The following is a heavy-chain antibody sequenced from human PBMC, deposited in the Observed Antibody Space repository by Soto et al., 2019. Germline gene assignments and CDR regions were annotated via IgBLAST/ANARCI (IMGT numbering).Heavy chain of an antibody. D-gene: IGHD3-3*01. CDR2: IYYSGST. Sequence: SETLSLTCTVSGGSVSRGSYYWILIRQPPGKGLEWIGYIYYSGSTNYNPSLKSRVTISVDTSKNQFSLKLSSVTAADTAVYYCARGVFGVVINYYYGMDVWGQGTTVTVSS. CDR3: ARGVFGVVINYYYGMDV. CDR1: GGSVSRGSYY. V-gene: IGHV4-61*01. J-gene: IGHJ6*02.